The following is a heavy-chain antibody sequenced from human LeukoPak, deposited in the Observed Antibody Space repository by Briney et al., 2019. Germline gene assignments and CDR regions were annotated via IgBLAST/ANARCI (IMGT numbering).Heavy chain of an antibody. D-gene: IGHD2-15*01. CDR3: AKVRLGYCSGGSCSRGGTSMDV. Sequence: GGSLRLSCAASGFTFSSYSMNWVRQAPGKGLEWVSYISISSTSIYYADSVKGRFTISRDNAKNSLYLQMNSLRAEDTAVYYCAKVRLGYCSGGSCSRGGTSMDVWGRGTTVTISS. CDR2: ISISSTSI. CDR1: GFTFSSYS. V-gene: IGHV3-48*01. J-gene: IGHJ6*03.